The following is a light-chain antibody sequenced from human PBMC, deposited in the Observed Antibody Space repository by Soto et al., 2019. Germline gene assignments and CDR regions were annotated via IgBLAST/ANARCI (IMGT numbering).Light chain of an antibody. CDR3: QQYNSVSLLT. V-gene: IGKV1-5*03. CDR2: KAS. J-gene: IGKJ4*01. CDR1: QSISNW. Sequence: DIQMTQSPSTLSASVGGRVTITCRASQSISNWLAWYQQKPGKAPKLLIYKASTLESGVPSRFSGSGSGTEFTLTISSLQPDDFATYYCQQYNSVSLLTFGVGTKVDIK.